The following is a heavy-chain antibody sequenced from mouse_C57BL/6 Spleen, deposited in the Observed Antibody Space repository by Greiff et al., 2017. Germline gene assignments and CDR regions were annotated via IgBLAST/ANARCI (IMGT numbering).Heavy chain of an antibody. V-gene: IGHV3-8*01. D-gene: IGHD1-1*01. CDR2: ISNSGST. J-gene: IGHJ1*03. CDR3: ARYTTTVGATDWYFDV. CDR1: GYSITSDY. Sequence: EVQLVESGPGLAKPSQTLSLTCSVSGYSITSDYWNWIRKFPGNKLEYMGYISNSGSTYYKPSLKSRISKTLNTSKNQYYLQLNSVTTEDTATYYCARYTTTVGATDWYFDVWGTGTTVTVSA.